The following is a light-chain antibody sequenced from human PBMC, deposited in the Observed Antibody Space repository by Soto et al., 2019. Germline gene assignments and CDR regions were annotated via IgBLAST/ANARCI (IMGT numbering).Light chain of an antibody. CDR2: GAS. J-gene: IGKJ2*01. V-gene: IGKV3-20*01. CDR3: HQYGSAPGT. Sequence: EVVLTQSPGTLSLSPGERATLSCRASQSVTSSYLAWYQQKPGQAPRLLIYGASNRAAGIPDRFGGSGSGTDFTLTVSRLEPEDFAVYYCHQYGSAPGTFGQGTKLAIK. CDR1: QSVTSSY.